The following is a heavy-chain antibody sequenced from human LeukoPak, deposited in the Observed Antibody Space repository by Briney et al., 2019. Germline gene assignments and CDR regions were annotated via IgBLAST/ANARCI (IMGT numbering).Heavy chain of an antibody. CDR3: ARETTGWDTALDYYFYYMDV. V-gene: IGHV3-21*01. J-gene: IGHJ6*03. CDR2: ISRSSSYI. D-gene: IGHD6-19*01. CDR1: GLTFANYS. Sequence: GGSLRLSCAVSGLTFANYSVSWVRQAPGKGLEWVSSISRSSSYIYYADSVKGRFTISRDNAKNSLFLQMNTLRAEDTALYYCARETTGWDTALDYYFYYMDVWGKGTTVTVSS.